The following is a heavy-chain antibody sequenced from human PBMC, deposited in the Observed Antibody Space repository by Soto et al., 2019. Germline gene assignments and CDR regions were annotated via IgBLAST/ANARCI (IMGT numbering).Heavy chain of an antibody. J-gene: IGHJ6*02. V-gene: IGHV4-30-2*01. CDR1: GGSISSGGYS. CDR2: IYHSGST. CDR3: ARWDLNCGGGSGYPGNYYYYGMDV. Sequence: SETLSLTCAVSGGSISSGGYSWSWIRQPPGKGLEWIGYIYHSGSTYYNPSLKSRVTISVDTSKNQFSLKLSSVTAADTAVYYCARWDLNCGGGSGYPGNYYYYGMDVWGQGTRATVSS. D-gene: IGHD2-15*01.